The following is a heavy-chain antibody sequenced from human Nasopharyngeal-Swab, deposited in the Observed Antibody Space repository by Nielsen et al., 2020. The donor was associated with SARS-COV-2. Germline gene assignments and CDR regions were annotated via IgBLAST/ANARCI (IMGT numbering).Heavy chain of an antibody. D-gene: IGHD1-26*01. CDR1: GGSISSSSYY. Sequence: SETLSLTCTVSGGSISSSSYYWGWIRQPPGKGLEWIGSIYYSGSTYYNPSLKSRVTISVDTSKNQFSLKLSSVTAADTAVYYCARGAKTSYWYFDYWGQGTLVTVSS. V-gene: IGHV4-39*07. CDR3: ARGAKTSYWYFDY. J-gene: IGHJ4*02. CDR2: IYYSGST.